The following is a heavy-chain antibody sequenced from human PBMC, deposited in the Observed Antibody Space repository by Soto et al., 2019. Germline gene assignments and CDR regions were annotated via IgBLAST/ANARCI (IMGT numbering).Heavy chain of an antibody. CDR3: ARLSVSGSQTFDY. V-gene: IGHV3-74*01. CDR2: INIDGSSI. Sequence: GGSLRLSCAASGFTFNDYWMHWVRQAPGKGLVWVSRINIDGSSITYADSVKGRFTISRDKAKSTLYLQMNSLRVEDTAVYFCARLSVSGSQTFDYWGQGALVTVSS. D-gene: IGHD6-19*01. CDR1: GFTFNDYW. J-gene: IGHJ4*02.